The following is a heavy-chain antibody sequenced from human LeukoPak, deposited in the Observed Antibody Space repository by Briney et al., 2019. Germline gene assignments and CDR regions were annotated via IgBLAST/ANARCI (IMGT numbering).Heavy chain of an antibody. J-gene: IGHJ4*02. CDR3: AKVGGSRGYYGSGSYYIIDY. D-gene: IGHD3-10*01. CDR2: IRYDGSNK. V-gene: IGHV3-30*02. Sequence: GGSLRLSCAASGFTFSSYGMHWVRQAPGKGLEWVAFIRYDGSNKYYADSVKGRFSISRDNSKNTLYLQMNSLRAEDTAVYYCAKVGGSRGYYGSGSYYIIDYWGQGTLVTVSS. CDR1: GFTFSSYG.